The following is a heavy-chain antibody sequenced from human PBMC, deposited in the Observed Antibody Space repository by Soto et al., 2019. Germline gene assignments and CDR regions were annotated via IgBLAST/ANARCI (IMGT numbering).Heavy chain of an antibody. V-gene: IGHV1-18*04. Sequence: ASVKVSCKASGYTFTTHYIHWVLQAPGQGLEWMGSISAYNGNTNYAQKFQGRVTITRDTSASTAYMELSSLRSEDTAVYYCARVSSSSTPYYYYYYMDVWGKGTTVTVSS. CDR3: ARVSSSSTPYYYYYYMDV. J-gene: IGHJ6*03. CDR1: GYTFTTHY. CDR2: ISAYNGNT. D-gene: IGHD6-6*01.